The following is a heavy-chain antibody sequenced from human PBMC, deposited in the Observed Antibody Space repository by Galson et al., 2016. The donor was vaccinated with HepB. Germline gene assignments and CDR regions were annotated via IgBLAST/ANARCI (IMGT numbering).Heavy chain of an antibody. CDR3: ANIRHIAAEPFDT. J-gene: IGHJ3*02. CDR1: GFTFDDYA. CDR2: ITGRGGST. V-gene: IGHV3-23*01. D-gene: IGHD6-25*01. Sequence: SLRLSCAASGFTFDDYAMHWVRQAPGKGLEWVSGITGRGGSTYYSVSVKGRFSISRDNSKNTLYLQMSRLRVDDTAVYYCANIRHIAAEPFDTWGQGTMVTVSS.